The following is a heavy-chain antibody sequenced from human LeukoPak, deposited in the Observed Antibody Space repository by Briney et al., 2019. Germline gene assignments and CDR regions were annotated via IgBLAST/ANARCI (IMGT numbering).Heavy chain of an antibody. J-gene: IGHJ4*02. CDR3: ARAHPDTAMVPFY. D-gene: IGHD5-18*01. CDR2: ISYDGTNK. CDR1: GFTFSNYA. V-gene: IGHV3-30*01. Sequence: PGRSLRLACAAYGFTFSNYAVDWVRQAPGKGLEWVAVISYDGTNKYYADSVKGRFTISRDNSKNTLSLQMNSLTTEDTAVYYCARAHPDTAMVPFYWGQGTLVTVSS.